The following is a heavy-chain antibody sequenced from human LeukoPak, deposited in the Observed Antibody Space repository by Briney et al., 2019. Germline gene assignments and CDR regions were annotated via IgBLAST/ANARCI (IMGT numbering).Heavy chain of an antibody. CDR2: IYTSGST. V-gene: IGHV4-61*02. CDR3: ARGDCSSTICYGPFDGFDI. Sequence: SETLSLTCTVSGGSISSGSYYWSWIRQPAGKGLEWIGRIYTSGSTNYNPSLKSRVTISVDTSKNQFSLKLSSVTAADTAVYYCARGDCSSTICYGPFDGFDIWGQGTMVDVSS. CDR1: GGSISSGSYY. J-gene: IGHJ3*02. D-gene: IGHD2-2*01.